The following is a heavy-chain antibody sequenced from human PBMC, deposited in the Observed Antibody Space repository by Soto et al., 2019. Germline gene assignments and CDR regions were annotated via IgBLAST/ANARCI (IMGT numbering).Heavy chain of an antibody. CDR1: GGSISSSSYY. D-gene: IGHD1-26*01. J-gene: IGHJ6*02. Sequence: QLQLQESGPGLVKPSETLSLTCTVSGGSISSSSYYWGWIRQPPGKGLEWIGSIYYSGSTYYNPSLKSRVTISVDTSKNQFSLKLSSVTAADTAVYYCARHIAPQGELLSYYYYYGMDVWGQGTTVTVSS. V-gene: IGHV4-39*01. CDR3: ARHIAPQGELLSYYYYYGMDV. CDR2: IYYSGST.